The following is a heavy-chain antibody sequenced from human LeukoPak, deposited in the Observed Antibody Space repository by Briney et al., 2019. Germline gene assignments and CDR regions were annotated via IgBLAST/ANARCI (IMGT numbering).Heavy chain of an antibody. Sequence: GGSLRLSCAASGFDFSTYSMHWVRRAPGRGLEWLSYIDSSSSTIYYADSVKGRFTISRDNAKNSLYLQMNSLRAEDTAVYYCARDSVPAARYYYYGMDVWGQGTTVTVSS. CDR3: ARDSVPAARYYYYGMDV. CDR1: GFDFSTYS. V-gene: IGHV3-48*01. D-gene: IGHD2-2*01. CDR2: IDSSSSTI. J-gene: IGHJ6*02.